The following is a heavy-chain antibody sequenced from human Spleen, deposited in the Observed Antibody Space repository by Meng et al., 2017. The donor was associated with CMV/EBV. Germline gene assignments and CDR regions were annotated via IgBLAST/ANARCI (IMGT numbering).Heavy chain of an antibody. CDR3: ARGPVSYRYGARFSRFGS. CDR1: FSGSW. CDR2: INHSGST. J-gene: IGHJ5*01. Sequence: FSGSWLRWVRQTPGKGLEYVGVINHSGSTDYNPSLESRVTISVNTSKKQVFLMMTSMTAADTAVEYCARGPVSYRYGARFSRFGSWGQGTLVTVSS. V-gene: IGHV4-34*01. D-gene: IGHD4/OR15-4a*01.